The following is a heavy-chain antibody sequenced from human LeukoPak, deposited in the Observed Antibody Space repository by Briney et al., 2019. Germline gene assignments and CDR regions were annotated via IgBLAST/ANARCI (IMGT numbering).Heavy chain of an antibody. Sequence: GGSLRLTCAASGFTFDDYAMHWVRQAPGKGLEWVPGISWNSGSIGYADSVKGRFTISRDNAKNSLYLQMNSLRAEDTALYYCAKGVGPTFNAFDIWGQGTMVTVSS. CDR3: AKGVGPTFNAFDI. CDR1: GFTFDDYA. D-gene: IGHD1-26*01. V-gene: IGHV3-9*01. CDR2: ISWNSGSI. J-gene: IGHJ3*02.